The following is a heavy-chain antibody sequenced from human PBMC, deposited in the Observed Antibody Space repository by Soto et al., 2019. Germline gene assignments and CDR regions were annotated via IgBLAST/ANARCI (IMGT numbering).Heavy chain of an antibody. CDR3: ARDFGSDP. J-gene: IGHJ5*02. CDR2: ISFDGSSE. CDR1: GFTFRTSA. V-gene: IGHV3-30-3*01. Sequence: GGSLRLSCAASGFTFRTSAMHWVRQAPGKGLEWVAIISFDGSSENYADSVRGRFTISRDNPKNMVYLQMNSLGPEDTAVYYCARDFGSDPWGQGTLVTVSS.